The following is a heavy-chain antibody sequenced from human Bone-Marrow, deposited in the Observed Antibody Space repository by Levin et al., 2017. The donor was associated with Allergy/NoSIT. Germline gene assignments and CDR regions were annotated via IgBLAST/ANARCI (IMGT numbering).Heavy chain of an antibody. V-gene: IGHV3-30*04. CDR3: AKDRGSGTYWSASFDH. J-gene: IGHJ4*02. CDR1: GFTFSSYA. Sequence: GGSLRLSCAASGFTFSSYAMHWIRQAPGKGLEWVAVISNDGSKKYYADSVKGRFTISRDNSKNTMSLQMNSLSAEDTAMYYCAKDRGSGTYWSASFDHWGQGTLVTVSS. D-gene: IGHD1-26*01. CDR2: ISNDGSKK.